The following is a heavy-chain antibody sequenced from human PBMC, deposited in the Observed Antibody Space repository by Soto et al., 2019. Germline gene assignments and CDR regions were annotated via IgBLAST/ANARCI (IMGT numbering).Heavy chain of an antibody. J-gene: IGHJ6*02. CDR1: GGSISSGGYY. V-gene: IGHV4-31*03. Sequence: LSLTCTVSGGSISSGGYYWSWIRQHPGKGLEWIGYIYYSGSTYYNPSLKSRVTISVDTSKNQFSLKLSSVTAADTAVYYCARGDYRDYYYYGMDVWGQGTTVTVSS. CDR2: IYYSGST. CDR3: ARGDYRDYYYYGMDV. D-gene: IGHD4-4*01.